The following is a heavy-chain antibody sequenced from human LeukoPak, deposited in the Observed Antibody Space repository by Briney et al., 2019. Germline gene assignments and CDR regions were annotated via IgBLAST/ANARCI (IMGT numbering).Heavy chain of an antibody. D-gene: IGHD4-11*01. J-gene: IGHJ5*02. V-gene: IGHV4-59*08. CDR2: IYYSGST. CDR3: ARHNYYSNYGDWFDP. CDR1: GGSISSYY. Sequence: SETLSLTCTVSGGSISSYYWSWIRQPPGKGLEWIGYIYYSGSTNYNPSLKSRVTISVDSSKNQFSLKLSSVTAADTAVYYCARHNYYSNYGDWFDPWGQGTLVTVSS.